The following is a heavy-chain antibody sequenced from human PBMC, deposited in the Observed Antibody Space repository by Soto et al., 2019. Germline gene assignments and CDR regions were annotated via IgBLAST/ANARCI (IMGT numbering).Heavy chain of an antibody. CDR3: ARGSGGDAFDI. J-gene: IGHJ3*02. V-gene: IGHV1-2*04. CDR1: GYTFTGYY. D-gene: IGHD2-15*01. Sequence: ASVKVSCEASGYTFTGYYMHWVRQAPGQGLEWMGWINPNSGGTNYAQKFQGWVTMTRDTSISTAYMELSRLRSDGTAVYYCARGSGGDAFDIWGQGTMVTVSS. CDR2: INPNSGGT.